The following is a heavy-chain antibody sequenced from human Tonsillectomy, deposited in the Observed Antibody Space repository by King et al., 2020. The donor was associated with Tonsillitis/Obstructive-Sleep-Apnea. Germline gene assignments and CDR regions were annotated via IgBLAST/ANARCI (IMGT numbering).Heavy chain of an antibody. Sequence: PLVASWGGLVQPWGSLILSCAASGLPLTNLSMPWVRQPPGAGLEWVGRIKSRVDGGTTDYAAPVNGRFTISRDDSKNTVYLQMNSRNTEDTDGEDGATGRGQEEADGGQGTRGT. J-gene: IGHJ4*02. V-gene: IGHV3-15*07. D-gene: IGHD3-10*01. CDR3: ATGRGQEEAD. CDR1: GLPLTNLS. CDR2: IKSRVDGGTT.